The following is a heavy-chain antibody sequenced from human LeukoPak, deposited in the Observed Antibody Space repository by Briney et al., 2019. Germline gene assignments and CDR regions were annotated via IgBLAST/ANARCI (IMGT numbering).Heavy chain of an antibody. V-gene: IGHV3-21*01. CDR1: GFTFSSYS. D-gene: IGHD3-3*01. CDR2: ISSSSSYI. Sequence: GRSLRLSCAASGFTFSSYSMNWVRQAPGKGLEWVSSISSSSSYIYYADSVKGRFTISRDNAKNSLYLQMNSLRAEDTAVYYCARRSGGYEFDYWGQGTLVTVSS. CDR3: ARRSGGYEFDY. J-gene: IGHJ4*02.